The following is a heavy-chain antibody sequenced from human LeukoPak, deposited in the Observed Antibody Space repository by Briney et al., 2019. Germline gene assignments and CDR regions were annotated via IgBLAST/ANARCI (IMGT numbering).Heavy chain of an antibody. CDR2: IYYSGST. CDR1: GGSISSYY. J-gene: IGHJ4*02. V-gene: IGHV4-59*12. Sequence: SETLSLTCTVSGGSISSYYWSWIRQPPGKGLEWIGYIYYSGSTNYNPSLKSRVTISVDTSKNQFSLKLSSVTAADTAVYYCARDSELVGATEGFDYWGQGTLVTVSS. CDR3: ARDSELVGATEGFDY. D-gene: IGHD1-26*01.